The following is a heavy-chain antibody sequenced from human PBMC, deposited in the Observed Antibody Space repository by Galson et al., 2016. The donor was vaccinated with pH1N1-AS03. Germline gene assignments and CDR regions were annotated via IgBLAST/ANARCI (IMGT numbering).Heavy chain of an antibody. Sequence: SLRLSCAASGFTFSTYWMSWVRQAPGKGLEWVANMNQDESEKYYVGSVKGRFTIFRDNAKNSLYLQMNNLRAEDTAIYYCARDDNNSGYFIDHWGQGTLVSVTS. CDR1: GFTFSTYW. CDR2: MNQDESEK. CDR3: ARDDNNSGYFIDH. D-gene: IGHD3-22*01. V-gene: IGHV3-7*03. J-gene: IGHJ4*02.